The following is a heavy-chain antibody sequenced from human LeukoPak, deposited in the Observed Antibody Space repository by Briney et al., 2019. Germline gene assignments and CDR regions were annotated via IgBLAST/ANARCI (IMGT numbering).Heavy chain of an antibody. J-gene: IGHJ4*02. CDR1: GFSLTTSGVG. V-gene: IGHV2-5*02. CDR2: IYWDDDE. CDR3: AHITTVTCADY. Sequence: SGPTLVKPTQTHTLTCTFSGFSLTTSGVGVGWIRQPPGKALEWLALIYWDDDERYSPSLKSRLTITKDTSKNQVVLTITNMDPVDTATYYCAHITTVTCADYWGQGTLVTVSS. D-gene: IGHD4-11*01.